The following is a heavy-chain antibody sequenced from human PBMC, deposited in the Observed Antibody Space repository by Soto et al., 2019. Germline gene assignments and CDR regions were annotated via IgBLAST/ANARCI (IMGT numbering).Heavy chain of an antibody. Sequence: QVQLVPSGAEVQKPGSSVKVSCKASGGTFSSSAISWVRQAPGQGLEWMGGIIPISGTANYAQKFQGSVTSTADESTSTAYMELSSLRSEDTAVYYCARSQGSSTSLEIYYYYYYGMDVWGQGTTVTVSS. D-gene: IGHD2-2*01. CDR3: ARSQGSSTSLEIYYYYYYGMDV. V-gene: IGHV1-69*01. CDR1: GGTFSSSA. J-gene: IGHJ6*02. CDR2: IIPISGTA.